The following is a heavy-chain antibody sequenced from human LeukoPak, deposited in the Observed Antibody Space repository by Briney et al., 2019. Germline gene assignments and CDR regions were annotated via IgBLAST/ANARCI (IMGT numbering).Heavy chain of an antibody. V-gene: IGHV3-23*01. CDR1: GFTFSSYA. Sequence: PGGSLRLSSAPTGFTFSSYAMSWVRQAPGKGLEWVSGISGSGGSTYYADSVKGRFTISRDNSKNTLYLQMNSLRAEDTAVYYCASSIAAAGPLAYFQHWGQGTLVTVSS. CDR3: ASSIAAAGPLAYFQH. J-gene: IGHJ1*01. CDR2: ISGSGGST. D-gene: IGHD6-13*01.